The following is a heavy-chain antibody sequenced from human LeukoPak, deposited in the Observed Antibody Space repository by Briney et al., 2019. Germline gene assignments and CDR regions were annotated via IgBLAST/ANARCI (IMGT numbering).Heavy chain of an antibody. Sequence: GGSLRLSCAASGFIFSSYWMSWVRQAPGKGLERVANIREDGSEKDYVDSVKGRFTISRDNAKNSLYLQMNSLRAEDTAVYYCARDVIARNYYYYMDVWGKGTTVTVSS. V-gene: IGHV3-7*01. CDR3: ARDVIARNYYYYMDV. J-gene: IGHJ6*03. CDR2: IREDGSEK. CDR1: GFIFSSYW. D-gene: IGHD2-15*01.